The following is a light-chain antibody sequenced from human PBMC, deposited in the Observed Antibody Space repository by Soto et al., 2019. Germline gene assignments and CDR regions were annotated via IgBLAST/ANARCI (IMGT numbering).Light chain of an antibody. CDR1: NSDIGTYIY. J-gene: IGLJ2*01. CDR3: SSYTASRTK. Sequence: QSALTQPASVSGSPGQSITISCTGTNSDIGTYIYVSWYQQHPGKAPKLLIYDVSNRPSGVSNRFSGSKSGNTASLTISGLQAEDEDDYYCSSYTASRTKFGGGTQVTVL. CDR2: DVS. V-gene: IGLV2-14*01.